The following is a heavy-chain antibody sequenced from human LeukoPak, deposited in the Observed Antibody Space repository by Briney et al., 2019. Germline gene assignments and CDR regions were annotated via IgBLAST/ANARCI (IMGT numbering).Heavy chain of an antibody. CDR2: ISYNGNSQ. CDR1: GFTFSSYA. V-gene: IGHV3-30*03. CDR3: AVQLRYFDWSLDY. J-gene: IGHJ4*02. D-gene: IGHD3-9*01. Sequence: PGGSLRLSCAASGFTFSSYAMHWVRQAPGKGLEWVAVISYNGNSQYYPASVRGRFTISRDNSKNRVYLQLNSLKADDTAVYYCAVQLRYFDWSLDYWGQGTLVTVSS.